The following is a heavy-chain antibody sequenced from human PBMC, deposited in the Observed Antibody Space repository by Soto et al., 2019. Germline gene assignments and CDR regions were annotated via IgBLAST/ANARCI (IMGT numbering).Heavy chain of an antibody. J-gene: IGHJ4*02. CDR2: ISSSSSTI. D-gene: IGHD1-26*01. CDR3: ARNIFGATLVFDY. CDR1: GFTFSSYS. Sequence: GGSLRLSCAASGFTFSSYSMNWVRQAPGKGLEWVSYISSSSSTIYYADSVKGRFTISRDNAKNSLYLQINSLRDEDTAVYYCARNIFGATLVFDYWGQGTLVTVSS. V-gene: IGHV3-48*02.